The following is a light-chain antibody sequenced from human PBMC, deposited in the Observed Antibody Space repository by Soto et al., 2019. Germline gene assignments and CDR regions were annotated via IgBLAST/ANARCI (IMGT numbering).Light chain of an antibody. CDR1: QTVISTH. CDR2: ATS. Sequence: EIILTQSPGTLSLSPGEGATLSCKASQTVISTHLAWYQQKPGQAPRLLIYATSNRGTGIPDRFSGSGSGTDFTLTISSLQSEDFAVYYCQQYNNWPRTFGQGTKVDIK. J-gene: IGKJ1*01. V-gene: IGKV3D-15*01. CDR3: QQYNNWPRT.